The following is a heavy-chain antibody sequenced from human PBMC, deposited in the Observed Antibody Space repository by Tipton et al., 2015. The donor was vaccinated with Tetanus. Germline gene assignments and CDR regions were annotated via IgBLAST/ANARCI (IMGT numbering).Heavy chain of an antibody. D-gene: IGHD3-10*01. V-gene: IGHV4-59*01. CDR1: GGSMNSNY. J-gene: IGHJ4*02. CDR2: IYYSGST. Sequence: TLSLTCTVSGGSMNSNYWSWIRQPPGKGLECIGYIYYSGSTNYNPSLKSRVTMSMDTSKNQFSLKLSSVTAADTAVYYCARVFRGTLTFDYWGQGTLVTVSS. CDR3: ARVFRGTLTFDY.